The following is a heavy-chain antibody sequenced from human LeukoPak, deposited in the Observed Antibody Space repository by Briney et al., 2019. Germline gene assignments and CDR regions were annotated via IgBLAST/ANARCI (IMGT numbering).Heavy chain of an antibody. D-gene: IGHD6-19*01. J-gene: IGHJ4*02. CDR2: IHSSGST. Sequence: SETLSLTCTVSGGSIGNYHWSWIRQPAGKGLEWIAQIHSSGSTNYNPPLKSRVSISIDTTEDQVSLTIRSVTAADTAFYYCARRDINSGWSFDDWGQGILVTVSS. V-gene: IGHV4-4*07. CDR3: ARRDINSGWSFDD. CDR1: GGSIGNYH.